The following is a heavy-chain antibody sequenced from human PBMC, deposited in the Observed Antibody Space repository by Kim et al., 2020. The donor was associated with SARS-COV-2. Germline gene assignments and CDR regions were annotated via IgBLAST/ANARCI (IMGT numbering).Heavy chain of an antibody. CDR3: TTDVVVTAILFNIVGN. D-gene: IGHD2-21*02. CDR2: IKSKTDGGTT. Sequence: GGSLRLSCAASGFTFSNAWMSWVRQAPGKGLEWVGRIKSKTDGGTTDYAAPVKGRFTISRYDSKNTLYLQMNSLKTEDTAVYYCTTDVVVTAILFNIVGNWGQGTLVTVSS. V-gene: IGHV3-15*01. J-gene: IGHJ4*02. CDR1: GFTFSNAW.